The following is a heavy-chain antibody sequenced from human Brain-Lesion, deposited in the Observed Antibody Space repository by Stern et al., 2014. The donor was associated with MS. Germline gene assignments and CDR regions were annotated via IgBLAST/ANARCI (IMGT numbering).Heavy chain of an antibody. Sequence: QVQLVESGPGLVKPSQTLSLTCSVSGGSISSGSYYWNWIRQPAGKGLEWIGRIYASGGTNYGPPLKSRVFISGDTSKNQFSLKLSSVTAADAAMYYCVRETGGYTYGDTDFFDFWGQGTLVTVSS. CDR2: IYASGGT. CDR3: VRETGGYTYGDTDFFDF. D-gene: IGHD5-18*01. V-gene: IGHV4-61*02. CDR1: GGSISSGSYY. J-gene: IGHJ4*02.